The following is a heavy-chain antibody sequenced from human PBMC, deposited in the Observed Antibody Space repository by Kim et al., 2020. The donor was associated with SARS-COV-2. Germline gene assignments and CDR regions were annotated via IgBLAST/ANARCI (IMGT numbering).Heavy chain of an antibody. CDR3: AKGGYCSSTSCYAYYYYGMDG. V-gene: IGHV1-3*01. D-gene: IGHD2-2*01. Sequence: ASVKVSCKASGYTFTSYAMHWVRQAPGQRLEWMGWINAGNGNTKYSQKFQGRVTITRDTSASTAYMELSSLRSEDTAVYYCAKGGYCSSTSCYAYYYYGMDGWGQGTTVTVSS. CDR2: INAGNGNT. J-gene: IGHJ6*02. CDR1: GYTFTSYA.